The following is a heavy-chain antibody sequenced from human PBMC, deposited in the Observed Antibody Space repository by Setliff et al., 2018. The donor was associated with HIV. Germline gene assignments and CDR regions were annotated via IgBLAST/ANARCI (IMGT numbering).Heavy chain of an antibody. D-gene: IGHD3-16*01. V-gene: IGHV1-69-2*01. J-gene: IGHJ5*02. Sequence: ASVKVSCKTSGYFFSEFYIHWVQQAPGKGLEWVGRVNPEDGETIYAEKFQGRVTITTDTSTDTAYMELGSLRFDDTAVYYCARSGGGWYNWFEPWGPGTPVTVSS. CDR3: ARSGGGWYNWFEP. CDR1: GYFFSEFY. CDR2: VNPEDGET.